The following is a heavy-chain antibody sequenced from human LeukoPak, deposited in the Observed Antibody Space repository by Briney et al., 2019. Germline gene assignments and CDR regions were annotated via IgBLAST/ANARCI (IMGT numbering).Heavy chain of an antibody. D-gene: IGHD3-22*01. CDR2: IIPIFGTA. CDR3: ARDLFDYYDSSGDHWYFDL. Sequence: PVKVSCKASGGSFSNYSISWVRQAPGQGLDWMGGIIPIFGTANYAQKFQGRVTITADESTSTAYMELSSLRSEDTAVYYCARDLFDYYDSSGDHWYFDLWGRGTLVTVSS. CDR1: GGSFSNYS. J-gene: IGHJ2*01. V-gene: IGHV1-69*13.